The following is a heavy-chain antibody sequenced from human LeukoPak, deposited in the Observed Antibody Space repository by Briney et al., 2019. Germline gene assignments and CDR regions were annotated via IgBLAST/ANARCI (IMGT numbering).Heavy chain of an antibody. V-gene: IGHV3-23*01. CDR2: ISGSGGST. CDR1: GFTFSNAW. Sequence: GGSLRLSCAASGFTFSNAWMSWVRQAPGKGLEWVSAISGSGGSTYYADSVKGRFTISRDNSKNTLYLQMNSLRAEDTAVYYCAREVSGSYGYFDYWGQGTLVTVSS. D-gene: IGHD1-26*01. CDR3: AREVSGSYGYFDY. J-gene: IGHJ4*02.